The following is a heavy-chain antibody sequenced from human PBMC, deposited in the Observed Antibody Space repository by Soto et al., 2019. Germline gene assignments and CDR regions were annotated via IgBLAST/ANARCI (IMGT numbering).Heavy chain of an antibody. J-gene: IGHJ4*02. V-gene: IGHV3-23*01. D-gene: IGHD1-26*01. CDR3: AKRGSGSYFDY. CDR1: GFTFSSYA. Sequence: EVQLLESGGGLVQPGGTLRLSCTASGFTFSSYAMRWVRQAPGKGLEWVSAISGSGGSTYYADSVKGRFTISRDNSKNTLYLQMNSLRAEDTAVYYCAKRGSGSYFDYWGQGTLVTVSS. CDR2: ISGSGGST.